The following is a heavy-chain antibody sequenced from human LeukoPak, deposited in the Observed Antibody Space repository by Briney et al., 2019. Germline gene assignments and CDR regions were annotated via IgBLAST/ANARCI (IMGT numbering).Heavy chain of an antibody. CDR1: GFTFSGYY. CDR3: ARDSLQTRYSWNDEGRKNWFDP. J-gene: IGHJ5*02. CDR2: MNPSDGST. Sequence: ASVRISCKASGFTFSGYYMQWVRQAPGHGREWMGIMNPSDGSTKYAQKLQGRVTMSWDTSTSTVYMELSSRTSEDTAVYYCARDSLQTRYSWNDEGRKNWFDPWGQGTLVIVSS. D-gene: IGHD1-1*01. V-gene: IGHV1-46*01.